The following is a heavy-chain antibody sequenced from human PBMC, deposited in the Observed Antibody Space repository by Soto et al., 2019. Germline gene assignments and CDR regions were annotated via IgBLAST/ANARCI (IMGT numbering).Heavy chain of an antibody. Sequence: QVQLVQSGAELKKPGSSVKVSCKASGGTFSSYTISWVRQAPGQGLEWMGRIIPILGIANYAQKFQGRVTITADKSTSTAYMELSSLRSEDTAVYYCARDSKYSSGWRLYALDYWGQGTLVTVSS. CDR2: IIPILGIA. CDR3: ARDSKYSSGWRLYALDY. D-gene: IGHD6-19*01. V-gene: IGHV1-69*08. CDR1: GGTFSSYT. J-gene: IGHJ4*02.